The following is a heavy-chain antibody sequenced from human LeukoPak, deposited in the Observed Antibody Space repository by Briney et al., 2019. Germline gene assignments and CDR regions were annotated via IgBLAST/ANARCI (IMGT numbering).Heavy chain of an antibody. D-gene: IGHD1-26*01. CDR3: ARDSAFDIEGAMDY. J-gene: IGHJ4*02. CDR2: FDPEDDRG. Sequence: ASVKVSCKVSGYRLTELYIYWVRQAPGGGPEWMGGFDPEDDRGIYAQKFQGRVTMTEDTSTNTAYMELSSLRSEDTAVYYCARDSAFDIEGAMDYWGQGTLVTVSS. V-gene: IGHV1-24*01. CDR1: GYRLTELY.